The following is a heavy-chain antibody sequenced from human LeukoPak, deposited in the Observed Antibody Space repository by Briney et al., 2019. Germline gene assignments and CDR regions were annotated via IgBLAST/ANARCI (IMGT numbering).Heavy chain of an antibody. J-gene: IGHJ4*02. CDR1: GYSISSGYY. D-gene: IGHD3-10*01. V-gene: IGHV4-38-2*01. CDR3: ARVWFGEYSFDY. CDR2: IYHSGST. Sequence: SETLSLTCAVSGYSISSGYYWGWIRQPPGKGLEWIGSIYHSGSTYYNPSLKSRVTISVDTSKNQFSLKLSSVTAADTAVYYCARVWFGEYSFDYWGQGTLVTVPS.